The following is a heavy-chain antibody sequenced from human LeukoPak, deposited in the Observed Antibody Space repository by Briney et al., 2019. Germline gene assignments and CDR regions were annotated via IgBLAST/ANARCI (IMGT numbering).Heavy chain of an antibody. V-gene: IGHV1-46*01. D-gene: IGHD3-22*01. CDR1: GYTFTSYY. CDR2: INPSGGST. CDR3: ARSRVYYYDSSGYNNPYYYYYTDV. J-gene: IGHJ6*03. Sequence: ASVKVSCKASGYTFTSYYMHWVRQAPGQGLEWMGIINPSGGSTSYAQKFQGRVTMTRDMSTSTVYMELSSLRSEDTAVYYCARSRVYYYDSSGYNNPYYYYYTDVWGKGTTVTVSS.